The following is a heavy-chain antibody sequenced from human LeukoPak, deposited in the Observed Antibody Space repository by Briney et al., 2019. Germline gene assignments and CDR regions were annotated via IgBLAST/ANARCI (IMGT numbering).Heavy chain of an antibody. D-gene: IGHD2-2*01. CDR3: ARLVPAAWWFDP. CDR2: IYYSGST. J-gene: IGHJ5*02. CDR1: GGSISSYY. Sequence: PSETLSLTCTVSGGSISSYYWSWIRQPPGKGLEWTGYIYYSGSTNYNPSLKSRVTISVDTSKNQFSLKLSSVTAADTAVYYCARLVPAAWWFDPWGQGTLVTVSS. V-gene: IGHV4-59*01.